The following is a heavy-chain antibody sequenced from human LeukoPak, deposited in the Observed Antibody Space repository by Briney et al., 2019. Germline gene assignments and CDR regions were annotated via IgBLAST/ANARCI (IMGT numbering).Heavy chain of an antibody. J-gene: IGHJ1*01. CDR3: ASPVAIVGATRAEYFQH. CDR1: GFTFNSYW. CDR2: MNNDGRVI. Sequence: GGSLRLSCKVSGFTFNSYWMHWVRQAPGKGLVWVSRMNNDGRVITYADSVKGRFTISRDNAKNTLYLQMNSLRAEDTAVYYCASPVAIVGATRAEYFQHWGQGTLVTVSS. D-gene: IGHD1-26*01. V-gene: IGHV3-74*01.